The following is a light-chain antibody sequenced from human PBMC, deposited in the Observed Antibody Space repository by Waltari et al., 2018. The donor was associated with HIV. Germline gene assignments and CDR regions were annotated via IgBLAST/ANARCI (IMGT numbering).Light chain of an antibody. CDR2: WAS. J-gene: IGKJ3*01. CDR3: QQYYNTPFT. V-gene: IGKV4-1*01. CDR1: QSILYRSNNKNY. Sequence: DIVMTQSPDSLAVSLGERATINCKSSQSILYRSNNKNYLAWYQQKPGQPPKLLVYWASTRESGVPDRFSGSGSGTDFTLTISSLQAEDVALYFCQQYYNTPFTFGPGTQVDIK.